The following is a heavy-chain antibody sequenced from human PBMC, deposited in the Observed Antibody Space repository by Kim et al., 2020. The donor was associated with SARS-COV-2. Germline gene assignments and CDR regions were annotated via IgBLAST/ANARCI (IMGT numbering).Heavy chain of an antibody. D-gene: IGHD3-22*01. J-gene: IGHJ6*02. CDR3: ARESYDSSGYYYYGMDV. CDR2: INPNSGGT. V-gene: IGHV1-2*02. Sequence: ASVKVSCKASGYTFTGYYMHWVRQAPGQGLEWMGWINPNSGGTNYAQKFQGRVTMTRDTSISTAYMELSRLRSDDTAVYYCARESYDSSGYYYYGMDVWGQGTTVTVSS. CDR1: GYTFTGYY.